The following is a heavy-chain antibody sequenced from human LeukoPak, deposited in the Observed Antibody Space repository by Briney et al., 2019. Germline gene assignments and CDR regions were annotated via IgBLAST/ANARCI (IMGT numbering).Heavy chain of an antibody. J-gene: IGHJ4*02. Sequence: SKTLSLTCTVSGGSISPYYWSWIQQPPGKGLEWLGYIYYSGNTEYKPSLKSRVAMSVDTSKNQFSLRLSSVTAADTAVYYCARSTGSTMFIDYWGQGTLVTVSS. D-gene: IGHD3-10*02. CDR3: ARSTGSTMFIDY. CDR1: GGSISPYY. CDR2: IYYSGNT. V-gene: IGHV4-59*01.